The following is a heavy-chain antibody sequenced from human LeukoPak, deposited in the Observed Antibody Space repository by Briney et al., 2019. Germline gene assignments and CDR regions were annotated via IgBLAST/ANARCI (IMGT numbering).Heavy chain of an antibody. J-gene: IGHJ4*02. CDR1: GGTFSSYA. CDR3: ARYSGWGYYFDY. D-gene: IGHD6-19*01. Sequence: SVKVSCKASGGTFSSYAISWVRQAPGQGLEWMGRIIPIFGTANYAQKFQGRVTITTDESTSTAYMELSSLRSDDTAVYYCARYSGWGYYFDYWGQGTLVTVSS. CDR2: IIPIFGTA. V-gene: IGHV1-69*05.